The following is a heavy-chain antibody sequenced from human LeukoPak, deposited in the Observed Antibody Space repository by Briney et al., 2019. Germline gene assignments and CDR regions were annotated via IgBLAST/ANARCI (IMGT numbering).Heavy chain of an antibody. CDR2: INHSGST. J-gene: IGHJ6*03. V-gene: IGHV4-34*01. D-gene: IGHD3-10*01. CDR1: GGSFSGYY. Sequence: SETLSLTCAVYGGSFSGYYWSWIRQPPGKGLEWIGEINHSGSTNYNPSLKSRVTISVDTSKNQFSLKLSSVTAADTAVYYCARDPLWFYYMDVWGKGTTVTVSS. CDR3: ARDPLWFYYMDV.